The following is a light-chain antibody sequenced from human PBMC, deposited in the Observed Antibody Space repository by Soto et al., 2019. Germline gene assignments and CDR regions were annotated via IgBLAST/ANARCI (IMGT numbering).Light chain of an antibody. CDR1: QSVSNY. CDR2: DSS. CDR3: QQRGGWPPKLT. J-gene: IGKJ4*01. V-gene: IGKV3-11*01. Sequence: EIVLTQSPATLSLSPGERATLSCRASQSVSNYLAWYQQKPGQAPRLLIYDSSNRATGIPARFSGSGSGTDFTLTISSLEPEDFAFYYCQQRGGWPPKLTFGGGTKVDIK.